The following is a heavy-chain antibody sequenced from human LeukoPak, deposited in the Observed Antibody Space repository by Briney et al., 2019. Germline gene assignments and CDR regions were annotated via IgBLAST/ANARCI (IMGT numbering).Heavy chain of an antibody. CDR3: ARGDDHYYYALDV. J-gene: IGHJ6*02. D-gene: IGHD5-24*01. Sequence: ASVKVSCKAAGDTFTNYFVHWVRQAPGQGPEGMGLIHTSGGSTTYAQKFQGRVTMTGDTSTSTVYMELSSLRSEDTAVYYCARGDDHYYYALDVWGQGTTVAVSS. V-gene: IGHV1-46*01. CDR1: GDTFTNYF. CDR2: IHTSGGST.